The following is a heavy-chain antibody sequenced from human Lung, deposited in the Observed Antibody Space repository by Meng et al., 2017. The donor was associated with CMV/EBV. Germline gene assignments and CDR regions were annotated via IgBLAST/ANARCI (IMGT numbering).Heavy chain of an antibody. J-gene: IGHJ6*02. V-gene: IGHV3-23*03. CDR3: AKEACSTTSCYYNYYYGLDV. CDR2: IYSGGTST. Sequence: GESLKISCAASGFTFSSYVMSWVRQAPGKGLEWVSVIYSGGTSTQYADSVKGRFTISRDNSKNTLFLQMNSLRAEDTAVYYCAKEACSTTSCYYNYYYGLDVWGQGXTVTVSS. D-gene: IGHD2-2*01. CDR1: GFTFSSYV.